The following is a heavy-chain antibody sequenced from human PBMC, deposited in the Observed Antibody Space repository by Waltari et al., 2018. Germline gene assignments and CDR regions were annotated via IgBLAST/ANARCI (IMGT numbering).Heavy chain of an antibody. J-gene: IGHJ4*02. D-gene: IGHD1-26*01. CDR1: GFTVSSNY. Sequence: EVQLVESGGGLIQPGGSLRLSCAASGFTVSSNYMSWVRQAPGKGLEWVSVFFSDGSTNYAYSVKVRFPFSSDNSKTTLSLQMNSLRAGATAVYYYASSGRSGFDYWGQGTLVTVSS. CDR3: ASSGRSGFDY. CDR2: FFSDGST. V-gene: IGHV3-53*01.